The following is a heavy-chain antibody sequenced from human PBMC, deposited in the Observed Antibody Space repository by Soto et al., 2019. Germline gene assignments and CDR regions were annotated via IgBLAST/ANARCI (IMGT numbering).Heavy chain of an antibody. Sequence: SETLSLTCAVYGGSFSGYYWSWIRQPPGKGLEWIGEINHSGSTNYNPSLKSRVTISVDTSKNQFSLELTSVTAADTAVYYCANWGGLNFPRLYWGPGTLVTVLL. V-gene: IGHV4-34*01. CDR3: ANWGGLNFPRLY. CDR2: INHSGST. D-gene: IGHD3-16*01. J-gene: IGHJ4*02. CDR1: GGSFSGYY.